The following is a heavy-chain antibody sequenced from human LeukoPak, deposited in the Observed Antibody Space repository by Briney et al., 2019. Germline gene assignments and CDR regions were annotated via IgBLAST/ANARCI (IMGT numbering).Heavy chain of an antibody. J-gene: IGHJ4*02. CDR1: GFTFSTYT. Sequence: GGSLRLSCAASGFTFSTYTMSWVRQAPGEGLVWVSRIRSDGSDTRYAESVKGRFTISRDNAKNTLYLQMNSLRAEDTAVYYCARDWFHAIDYWGQGTLVTVSS. CDR3: ARDWFHAIDY. D-gene: IGHD2/OR15-2a*01. V-gene: IGHV3-74*01. CDR2: IRSDGSDT.